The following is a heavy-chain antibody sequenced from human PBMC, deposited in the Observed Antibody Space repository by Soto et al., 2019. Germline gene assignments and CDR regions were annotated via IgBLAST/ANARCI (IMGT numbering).Heavy chain of an antibody. CDR2: IKRDGSDK. CDR1: GFTFTTYW. CDR3: ARVGCSGGSCFDAFDI. J-gene: IGHJ3*02. V-gene: IGHV3-7*03. Sequence: GGSLRLSCAASGFTFTTYWMRWVRQAPGKGLEWVANIKRDGSDKYYVDSVKGRFTISRDNAKNSLFLQMNSLRAEDTAVYYCARVGCSGGSCFDAFDIWGQGTMVTVSS. D-gene: IGHD2-15*01.